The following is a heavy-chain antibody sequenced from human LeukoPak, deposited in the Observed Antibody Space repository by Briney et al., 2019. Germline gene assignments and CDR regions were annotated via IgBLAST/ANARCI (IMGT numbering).Heavy chain of an antibody. CDR2: IGSSSSPI. CDR3: ARDQAYSFDY. Sequence: GGSLRLSCAASGFTFSAYSMIWVRQAPEKGLEWVSYIGSSSSPIYYADSVKGRFTISRDNAKNSLYLQMDSLRAEDTAVYYCARDQAYSFDYWGQGTLVTVSS. CDR1: GFTFSAYS. V-gene: IGHV3-48*01. D-gene: IGHD4-11*01. J-gene: IGHJ4*02.